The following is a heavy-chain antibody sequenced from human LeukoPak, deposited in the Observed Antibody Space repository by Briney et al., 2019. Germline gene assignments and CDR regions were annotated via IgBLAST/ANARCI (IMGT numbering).Heavy chain of an antibody. J-gene: IGHJ4*02. CDR1: GFTFSIYA. CDR3: AKGQASVTYKYFLDY. D-gene: IGHD4-17*01. V-gene: IGHV3-23*01. Sequence: GGSLRLSCVVSGFTFSIYAMAWVRQAPGKGLEWVSGISDQTHYTDSVRGRFTISRDNSKNTLYLQMNSLRAEDTAVYYCAKGQASVTYKYFLDYWGQGTLVTVSS. CDR2: ISDQT.